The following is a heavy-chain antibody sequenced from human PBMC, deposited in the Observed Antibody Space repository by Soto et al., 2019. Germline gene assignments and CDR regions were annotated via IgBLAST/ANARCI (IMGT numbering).Heavy chain of an antibody. Sequence: VGSLRLSCTALGLTISGKKYMSWVRQAPGRGLEWVSSLYDVDCTYYAASVKGRFTISSETSKTIVFLQMSSLGPDDTAVYYCATWLLREHAYDIWGLGTTVPVS. CDR2: LYDVDCT. CDR3: ATWLLREHAYDI. J-gene: IGHJ3*02. V-gene: IGHV3-53*01. CDR1: GLTISGKKY. D-gene: IGHD1-26*01.